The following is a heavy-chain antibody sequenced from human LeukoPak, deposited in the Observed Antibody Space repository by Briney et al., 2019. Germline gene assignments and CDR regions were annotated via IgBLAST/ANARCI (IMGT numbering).Heavy chain of an antibody. CDR1: GFTFSSYW. D-gene: IGHD3-22*01. CDR2: IKQDGSEK. V-gene: IGHV3-7*01. CDR3: ERLIVVVITTRPYGMDV. J-gene: IGHJ6*02. Sequence: GRSLRLSCAASGFTFSSYWMSWVRQAPGKGLEWVSNIKQDGSEKYYVDSVKGRFTISRDNAKNSLYLQMNSLRAEDTAVYYCERLIVVVITTRPYGMDVWGQGTTVTVSS.